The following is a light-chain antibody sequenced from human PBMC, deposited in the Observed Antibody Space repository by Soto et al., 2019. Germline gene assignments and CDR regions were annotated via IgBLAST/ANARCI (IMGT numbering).Light chain of an antibody. Sequence: EIVMTQSPATLSVSPGERATLSCRASQSVSSNLAWYQQKPGQAPRLLIYGASTRATGIPARFSGSGSGTEFTLTISSLQPDDFAFYYCQQYNNWPQTFGQGTKVEIK. V-gene: IGKV3-15*01. CDR3: QQYNNWPQT. CDR2: GAS. CDR1: QSVSSN. J-gene: IGKJ1*01.